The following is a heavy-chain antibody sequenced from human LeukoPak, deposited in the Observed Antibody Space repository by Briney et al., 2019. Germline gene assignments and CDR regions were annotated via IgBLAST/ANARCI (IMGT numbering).Heavy chain of an antibody. CDR2: ISSSSSYI. D-gene: IGHD1-1*01. J-gene: IGHJ3*02. V-gene: IGHV3-21*01. Sequence: GGSLRLSCAASGFTFSSYAMSWVRQAPGKGLEWVSSISSSSSYIYYADSVKGRFTISRDNAKNSLYLQMNSLRAEDTAVYYCARVGHYNHDAFDIWGQGTMVTVSS. CDR1: GFTFSSYA. CDR3: ARVGHYNHDAFDI.